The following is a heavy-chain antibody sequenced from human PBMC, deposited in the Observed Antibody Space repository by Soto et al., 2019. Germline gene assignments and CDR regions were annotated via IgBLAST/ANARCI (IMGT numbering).Heavy chain of an antibody. CDR1: GFTFSTHA. D-gene: IGHD6-13*01. J-gene: IGHJ4*02. V-gene: IGHV3-33*01. CDR2: IWYDGSNK. Sequence: QVQLVESGGGVVQPGRSLTLSCATSGFTFSTHAMHWVRQAPGKGPEWVAVIWYDGSNKYYADSVKGRFTVSRDNSSKALYLQMHSRRVEDTAVYYWARGPPQSSGWYDDYWGQGTLVTVSS. CDR3: ARGPPQSSGWYDDY.